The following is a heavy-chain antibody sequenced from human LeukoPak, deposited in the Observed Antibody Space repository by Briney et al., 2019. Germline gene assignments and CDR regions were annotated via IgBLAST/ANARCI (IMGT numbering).Heavy chain of an antibody. D-gene: IGHD3-22*01. J-gene: IGHJ3*02. CDR2: IYSGGMT. CDR1: GFTVSSNY. CDR3: ARDNVYYYGSSGYAFDI. Sequence: GGSLRLSCAVSGFTVSSNYMSWVRQAPGKGLEGVTVIYSGGMTYYEDSVKGRFNISRDNSKNTLYLQMNSLRAEDMAVYYCARDNVYYYGSSGYAFDIWGQGTMVTVSS. V-gene: IGHV3-53*01.